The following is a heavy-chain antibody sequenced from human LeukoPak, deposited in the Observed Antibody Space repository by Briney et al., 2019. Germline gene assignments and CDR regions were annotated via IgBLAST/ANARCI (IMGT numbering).Heavy chain of an antibody. V-gene: IGHV3-48*03. CDR2: ISRSGSTR. D-gene: IGHD6-19*01. J-gene: IGHJ4*02. Sequence: GGPLRLSCAASGFTFSSYEMNWVRQAPGKGLEWVSYISRSGSTRTYADSVKGRFTISRDNAQNSLYLEMNSLRAEDTAVYYCAREIVSAVAGNFDYWGQGTLVTVSS. CDR3: AREIVSAVAGNFDY. CDR1: GFTFSSYE.